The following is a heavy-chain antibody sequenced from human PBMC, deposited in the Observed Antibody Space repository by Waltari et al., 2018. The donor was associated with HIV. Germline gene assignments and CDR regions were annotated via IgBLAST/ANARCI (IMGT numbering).Heavy chain of an antibody. CDR3: ARERTGRDGYYGLDV. CDR1: GVPLRSTT. Sequence: QVQLVQSGAEVKRPGSSVIVSCTASGVPLRSTTVTWVRQAPGRGLEWMGRLVPILQIKHFAPKFQVRVTLTADMSTDTAYMELSNLTSDDTAVYYCARERTGRDGYYGLDVWGQGTTVTVSS. V-gene: IGHV1-69*08. J-gene: IGHJ6*02. CDR2: LVPILQIK.